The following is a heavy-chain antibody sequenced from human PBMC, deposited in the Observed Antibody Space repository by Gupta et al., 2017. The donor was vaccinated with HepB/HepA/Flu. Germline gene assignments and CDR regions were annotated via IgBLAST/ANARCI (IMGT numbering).Heavy chain of an antibody. CDR3: ASFSVGEWELLGNAFDI. D-gene: IGHD1-26*01. V-gene: IGHV3-48*03. Sequence: EVQLVESGGGLVQPGGSLRLSCAASGFTFRSYEMNWVRQAPGKGLEWVSYISSSGSTIYYADSVKGRFTISRDNAKNSLYLQMNSLRAEDTAVYYCASFSVGEWELLGNAFDIWGQGTMVTVSS. J-gene: IGHJ3*02. CDR2: ISSSGSTI. CDR1: GFTFRSYE.